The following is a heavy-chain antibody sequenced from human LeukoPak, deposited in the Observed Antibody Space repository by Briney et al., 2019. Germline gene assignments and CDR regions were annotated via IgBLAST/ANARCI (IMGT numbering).Heavy chain of an antibody. J-gene: IGHJ6*03. CDR2: MYYSGST. CDR1: GGSVSSYY. D-gene: IGHD6-6*01. V-gene: IGHV4-59*02. Sequence: SETLSLTCTVSGGSVSSYYWSWIRQPPGKGLEWIGYMYYSGSTNYNPSLKSRVTISVDKSKNQFSLKLSSVTAADTAVYYCARAAPVGYYYMDVWGKGTTVTVSS. CDR3: ARAAPVGYYYMDV.